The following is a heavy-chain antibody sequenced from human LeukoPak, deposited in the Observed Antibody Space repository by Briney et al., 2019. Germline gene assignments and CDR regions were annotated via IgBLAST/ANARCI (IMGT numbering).Heavy chain of an antibody. CDR2: IIPILGIA. J-gene: IGHJ3*02. Sequence: SVKVSCKASGGTFSSYAISWVRQAPGQGLEWMGRIIPILGIANYAQKFQGRVTITADKSTSTAYMELSSLRSEDTAVYYCARSVGATFAFDIWGQGTMVTVSS. V-gene: IGHV1-69*04. D-gene: IGHD1-26*01. CDR3: ARSVGATFAFDI. CDR1: GGTFSSYA.